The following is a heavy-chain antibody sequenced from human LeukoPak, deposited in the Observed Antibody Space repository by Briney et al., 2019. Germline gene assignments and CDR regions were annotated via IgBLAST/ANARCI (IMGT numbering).Heavy chain of an antibody. Sequence: SETLSLTCTVSGGSISSYFWSWIRQSPGKGLEWIGNIYSSGSTNYNTSLQSRVSISVDTSKSQFSLRLTSVTAADTAVYFCARAASMILPFYFDYWGRGILVTVSS. V-gene: IGHV4-59*01. D-gene: IGHD3-22*01. J-gene: IGHJ4*02. CDR1: GGSISSYF. CDR3: ARAASMILPFYFDY. CDR2: IYSSGST.